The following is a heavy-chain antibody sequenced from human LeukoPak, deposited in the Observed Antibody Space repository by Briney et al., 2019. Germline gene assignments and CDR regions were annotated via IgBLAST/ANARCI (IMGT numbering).Heavy chain of an antibody. CDR3: AREGIVGEFDY. V-gene: IGHV3-48*03. Sequence: GGSLTLSCAASGFTFSSYEMNWVRQAPGKGLEWVSYISSSGSTIYYADSVKGRFTISRDNAKNSLYLQMNSLRAEDTAVYYCAREGIVGEFDYWGQGTLVTVSS. CDR2: ISSSGSTI. CDR1: GFTFSSYE. D-gene: IGHD1-26*01. J-gene: IGHJ4*02.